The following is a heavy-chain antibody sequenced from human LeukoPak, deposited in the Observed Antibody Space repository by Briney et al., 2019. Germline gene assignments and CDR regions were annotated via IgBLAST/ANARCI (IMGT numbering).Heavy chain of an antibody. J-gene: IGHJ3*02. CDR3: ATPNYYGSGSYFHDAFDI. V-gene: IGHV1-24*01. CDR1: GYTFITYG. Sequence: ASVKVSCKASGYTFITYGITWVRQAPGQGLEWMGGFDPEDGETIYAQKFQGRVTMTEDTSTDTAYMELSSLRSEDTAVYYCATPNYYGSGSYFHDAFDIWGQGTMVTVSS. D-gene: IGHD3-10*01. CDR2: FDPEDGET.